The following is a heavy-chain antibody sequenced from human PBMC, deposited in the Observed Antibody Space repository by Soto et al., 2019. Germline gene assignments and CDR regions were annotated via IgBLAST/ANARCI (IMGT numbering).Heavy chain of an antibody. Sequence: EVQLVESGGGLVQPGGSLRLSCAASGFTFSSYWMHWVRQAPGKGLVWVSRINSDGSSTSYADSVKGQFTISRDNAKNTLYLEMNSLRAEDTAVYYCARAPHYDYIWGSYRYDFDYWGQGTLVTVSS. CDR3: ARAPHYDYIWGSYRYDFDY. CDR2: INSDGSST. D-gene: IGHD3-16*02. CDR1: GFTFSSYW. V-gene: IGHV3-74*01. J-gene: IGHJ4*02.